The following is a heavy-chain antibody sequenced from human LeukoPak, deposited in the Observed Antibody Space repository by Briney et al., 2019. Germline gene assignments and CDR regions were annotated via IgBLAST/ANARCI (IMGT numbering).Heavy chain of an antibody. CDR2: MNSDGSSI. J-gene: IGHJ4*02. CDR1: GFTYSRYW. CDR3: GRGSGVADY. D-gene: IGHD7-27*01. Sequence: GGSLRLSCVASGFTYSRYWMHWVRQATGKGGVGVSRMNSDGSSITYADCVKGRFTISRDNEKNTVYLQMNSVRGGDTGVYYCGRGSGVADYWGQGALVTVSS. V-gene: IGHV3-74*03.